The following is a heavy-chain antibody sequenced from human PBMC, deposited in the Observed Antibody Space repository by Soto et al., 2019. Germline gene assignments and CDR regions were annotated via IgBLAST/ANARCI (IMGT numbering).Heavy chain of an antibody. J-gene: IGHJ6*02. Sequence: XETLCLTCGVSGGSSSSSGGCWGWMRQPPGKGLEWMGSIYYTRITYYHPSLNSPVTISLDTSKHPFSLKLSSVTAADTAVYYCASRGPRHYAILTGYLGYYYYGMDVWRQGTTVTVSS. D-gene: IGHD3-9*01. V-gene: IGHV4-39*02. CDR2: IYYTRIT. CDR1: GGSSSSSGGC. CDR3: ASRGPRHYAILTGYLGYYYYGMDV.